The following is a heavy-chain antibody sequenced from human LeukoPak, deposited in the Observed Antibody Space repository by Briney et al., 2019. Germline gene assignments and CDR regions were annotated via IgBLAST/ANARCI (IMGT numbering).Heavy chain of an antibody. Sequence: GGSLRLSCAASGFTFSTYAMSWVRQAPGKGLEWVSTINSGGSTNYADSVKGRFSISRDNSKNTLYLQMNSLRAEDTAVYYCAKVVGTSPVDYWGQGTLVTVSS. V-gene: IGHV3-23*01. J-gene: IGHJ4*02. CDR2: INSGGST. CDR3: AKVVGTSPVDY. CDR1: GFTFSTYA. D-gene: IGHD1-26*01.